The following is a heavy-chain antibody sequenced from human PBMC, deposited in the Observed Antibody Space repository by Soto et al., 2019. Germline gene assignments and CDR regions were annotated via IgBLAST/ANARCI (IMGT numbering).Heavy chain of an antibody. CDR1: GYTFTSYG. Sequence: ASVKVSCKASGYTFTSYGISWVRQAPGQGLEWMGWISAYNGNTNYAQKLQGRVTMTTDTSTSTAYMELRSLRSDDTAVYYCARVHLGELSFDYNYYSMDVWGKGTTVTVSS. J-gene: IGHJ6*03. V-gene: IGHV1-18*01. CDR3: ARVHLGELSFDYNYYSMDV. D-gene: IGHD3-16*02. CDR2: ISAYNGNT.